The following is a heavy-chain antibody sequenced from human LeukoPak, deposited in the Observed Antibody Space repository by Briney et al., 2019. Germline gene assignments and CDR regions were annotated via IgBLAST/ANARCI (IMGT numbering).Heavy chain of an antibody. V-gene: IGHV4-39*02. CDR2: SYYNVAT. D-gene: IGHD5-24*01. Sequence: SESLPLTCTVSVGSISSSIYYWGGVRQPPGGGLGWIVSSYYNVATYYNSYLKSRVTISVETSNNHLSMQLSSVTAADTAVYYCATVRDGYNRNWAYWGQGTLVTVSS. CDR3: ATVRDGYNRNWAY. CDR1: VGSISSSIYY. J-gene: IGHJ4*02.